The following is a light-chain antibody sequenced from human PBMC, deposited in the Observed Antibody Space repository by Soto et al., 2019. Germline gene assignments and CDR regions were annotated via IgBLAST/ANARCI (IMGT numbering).Light chain of an antibody. CDR1: SSNIGAGYD. CDR2: GNS. Sequence: QAVVTQPPSVSGAPGQRVTISCTGSSSNIGAGYDVHWYQQLPGTAPKLLIYGNSNRPSGVPDRFSGSKSGTSASLAITGLQAEDESDYYCHSYDSSLSGHVVFGGGTKLTLL. CDR3: HSYDSSLSGHVV. V-gene: IGLV1-40*01. J-gene: IGLJ2*01.